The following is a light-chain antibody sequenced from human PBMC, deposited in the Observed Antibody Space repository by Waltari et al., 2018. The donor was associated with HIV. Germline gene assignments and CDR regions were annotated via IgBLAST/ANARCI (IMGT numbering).Light chain of an antibody. CDR1: NIGSTS. Sequence: SYVLTQSPSVSVAPGKTARLTCWGQNIGSTSVHWYQQQPGQAPVMVIYHDTDRPSGIPDRFSGSNSEDTATLTIRRVEAGDEADYYCQVWDTNTDQYVIFGGGTNLAV. CDR2: HDT. CDR3: QVWDTNTDQYVI. V-gene: IGLV3-21*01. J-gene: IGLJ2*01.